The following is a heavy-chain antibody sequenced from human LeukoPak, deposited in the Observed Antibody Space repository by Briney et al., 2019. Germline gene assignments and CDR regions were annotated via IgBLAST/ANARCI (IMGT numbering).Heavy chain of an antibody. CDR1: GFTVSSNY. V-gene: IGHV3-66*02. D-gene: IGHD3-22*01. J-gene: IGHJ4*02. CDR2: IYSGGST. CDR3: ARGFVGYYDSPYDY. Sequence: GGSLRLSCAASGFTVSSNYMSWVRQAPGKGLEWVSVIYSGGSTYYADSVKGRFTISRDNSKNTLYLQMNSLRAEDTAVYYCARGFVGYYDSPYDYWGQGTLVTVSS.